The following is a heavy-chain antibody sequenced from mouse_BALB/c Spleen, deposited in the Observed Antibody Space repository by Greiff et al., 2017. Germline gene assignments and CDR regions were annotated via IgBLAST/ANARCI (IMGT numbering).Heavy chain of an antibody. CDR1: GFTFSSFG. CDR3: ASGYGNYGWFAY. Sequence: EVQRVESGGGLVQPGGSRKLSCAASGFTFSSFGMHWVRQAPEKGLEWVAYISSGSSTIYYADTVKGRFTISRDNPKNTLFLQMTSLRSEDTAMYYCASGYGNYGWFAYWGQGTLVTVSA. CDR2: ISSGSSTI. J-gene: IGHJ3*01. D-gene: IGHD2-10*02. V-gene: IGHV5-17*02.